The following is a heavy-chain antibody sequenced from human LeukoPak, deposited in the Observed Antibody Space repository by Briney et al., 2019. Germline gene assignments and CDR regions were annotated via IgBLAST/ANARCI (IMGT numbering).Heavy chain of an antibody. J-gene: IGHJ3*02. CDR3: ARDPPGGYYFHI. V-gene: IGHV3-11*04. CDR2: ISNSGGTI. Sequence: PGGSLRLSCAASGFTLSDYYMSWIRQAPGKGLEWLSYISNSGGTIYYADSVKGRFTISRDNAKSSLYLQMNSLRAEDTAVYYCARDPPGGYYFHIWGQGTMVTVSS. CDR1: GFTLSDYY. D-gene: IGHD3-10*01.